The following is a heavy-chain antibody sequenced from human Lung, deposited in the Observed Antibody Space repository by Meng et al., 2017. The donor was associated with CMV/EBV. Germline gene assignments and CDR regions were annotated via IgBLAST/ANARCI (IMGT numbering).Heavy chain of an antibody. Sequence: VQLVPSGSELKKPGASVKVSCKASGYTFTRYPMNWVRQAPGQGLEWMGWISTNTGNPTYAQGFTGRFVFSVDTSVSTAYLQISYLKAEDTAVYYCGTLKYTSGFYGPAYWGQGALVTVSS. CDR3: GTLKYTSGFYGPAY. D-gene: IGHD6-19*01. V-gene: IGHV7-4-1*02. CDR2: ISTNTGNP. J-gene: IGHJ4*02. CDR1: GYTFTRYP.